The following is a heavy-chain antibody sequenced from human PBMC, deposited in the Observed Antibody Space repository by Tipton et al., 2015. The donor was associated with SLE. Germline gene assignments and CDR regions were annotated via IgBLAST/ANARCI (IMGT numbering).Heavy chain of an antibody. CDR2: IYTSGST. CDR1: GGSISSYF. J-gene: IGHJ2*01. D-gene: IGHD3-22*01. CDR3: ARADYDSSRLYWDFDL. Sequence: TLSLTCTVSGGSISSYFWSWIRQPPRKGLEWIGYIYTSGSTNYNPSLRGRVSMSVDTSKNQFSLKVNSVTAADTAVYYCARADYDSSRLYWDFDLWGRGTQVNVSS. V-gene: IGHV4-4*08.